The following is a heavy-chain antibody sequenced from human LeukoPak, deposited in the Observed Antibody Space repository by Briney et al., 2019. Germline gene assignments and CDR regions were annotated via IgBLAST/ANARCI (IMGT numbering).Heavy chain of an antibody. J-gene: IGHJ4*02. CDR2: INHSGST. Sequence: SETLSLTCAVYGGSFSGYYWSWIRQPPGEGLEWIGEINHSGSTNYNPSLKSRVTISVDTSKNQFSLKLSSVTAADTAVYYCARFRAAMVFWGQGTLVTVSS. D-gene: IGHD5-18*01. CDR1: GGSFSGYY. CDR3: ARFRAAMVF. V-gene: IGHV4-34*01.